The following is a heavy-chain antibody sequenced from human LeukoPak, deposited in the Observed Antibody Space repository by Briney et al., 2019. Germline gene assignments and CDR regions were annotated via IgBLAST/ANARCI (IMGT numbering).Heavy chain of an antibody. Sequence: GGSLRLSCAASGFTVSSNYMSWVRQAPGKGLEWVSVIYSGGSTYYADSVKGRFTISRDNAKNTLYLQMNSLRAEDTAVYYCARGIGHDTGDYWGQGTLVTVSS. CDR1: GFTVSSNY. J-gene: IGHJ4*02. D-gene: IGHD3-22*01. V-gene: IGHV3-66*01. CDR3: ARGIGHDTGDY. CDR2: IYSGGST.